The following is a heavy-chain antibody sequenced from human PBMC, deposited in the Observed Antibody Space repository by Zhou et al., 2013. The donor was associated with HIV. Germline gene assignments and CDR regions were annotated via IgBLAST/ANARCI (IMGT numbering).Heavy chain of an antibody. CDR3: TIKGSEDRGWFDP. J-gene: IGHJ5*02. CDR1: GGTFNSYG. Sequence: QVQLVQSAAEVKKPGSSVKVSCKASGGTFNSYGISWVRQVPGQGPEWMGGITPIFRRANYAQKFQGRVTFTTDESTNTAYMDLSSLKSEDTAIYYCTIKGSEDRGWFDPWGQGTQVTVSS. CDR2: ITPIFRRA. D-gene: IGHD1-26*01. V-gene: IGHV1-69*05.